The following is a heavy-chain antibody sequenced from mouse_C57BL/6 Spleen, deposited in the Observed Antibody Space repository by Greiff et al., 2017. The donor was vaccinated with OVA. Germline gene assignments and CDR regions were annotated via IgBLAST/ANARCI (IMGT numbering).Heavy chain of an antibody. D-gene: IGHD2-14*01. V-gene: IGHV5-4*01. J-gene: IGHJ1*03. CDR1: GFTFSSYA. CDR2: ISDGGSYT. CDR3: AREAGTRYFDV. Sequence: EVKLVESGGGLVKPGGSLKLSCAASGFTFSSYAMSWVRQTPEKRLEWVATISDGGSYTYYPDNVKGRFTISRDNAKNNLYLQMSHLKSEGTAMYYCAREAGTRYFDVWGTGTTVTVSS.